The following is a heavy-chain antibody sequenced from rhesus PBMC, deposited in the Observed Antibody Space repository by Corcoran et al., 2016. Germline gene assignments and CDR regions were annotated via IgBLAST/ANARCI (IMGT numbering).Heavy chain of an antibody. D-gene: IGHD6-31*01. J-gene: IGHJ4*01. CDR2: ISNGGGST. CDR1: GFTFSDYY. CDR3: ARDWAGPFDY. V-gene: IGHV3-178*01. Sequence: EVQLVESGGGLAKPGGSLRLSCAASGFTFSDYYMDWVRQAPGKGLEWVSRISNGGGSTWYADSLKGRFIISRENAKNTLYLQMNSLRVADTAVYYCARDWAGPFDYWGQGVLVTVSS.